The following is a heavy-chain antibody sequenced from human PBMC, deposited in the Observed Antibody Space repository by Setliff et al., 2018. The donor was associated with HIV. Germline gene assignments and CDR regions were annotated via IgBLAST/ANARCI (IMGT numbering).Heavy chain of an antibody. V-gene: IGHV3-48*03. CDR3: ARDRGKSGGVLPGWFDS. J-gene: IGHJ5*01. CDR2: ISSSGNTI. D-gene: IGHD2-15*01. Sequence: PGGSLRLSCVGTGFTFSNYWMHWVRQAPGKGLEWLSYISSSGNTIYYTDSLKGRFTISRDNARSSLYLEMNSLRAEDTAVYYCARDRGKSGGVLPGWFDSWGQGTLVTVSS. CDR1: GFTFSNYW.